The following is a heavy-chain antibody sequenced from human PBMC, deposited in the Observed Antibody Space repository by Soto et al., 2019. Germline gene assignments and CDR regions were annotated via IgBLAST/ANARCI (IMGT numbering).Heavy chain of an antibody. J-gene: IGHJ4*02. V-gene: IGHV3-21*01. CDR2: ISGSGNYT. D-gene: IGHD4-4*01. CDR3: AREGINNYNEYYFDS. Sequence: GGSLRLSCAASGFTFSTYSMNWVRQAPGKGLEWVSSISGSGNYTHYADFLGGRFTISRDNAKTSLYLQMNSLRAEDTAVYYCAREGINNYNEYYFDSWGQGTVVTVSS. CDR1: GFTFSTYS.